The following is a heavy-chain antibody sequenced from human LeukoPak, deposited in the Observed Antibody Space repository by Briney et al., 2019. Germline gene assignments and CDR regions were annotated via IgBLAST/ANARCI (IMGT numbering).Heavy chain of an antibody. CDR1: GYTFTGYY. CDR3: ARPAHGTDYYDSSGPYYFDY. J-gene: IGHJ4*02. Sequence: GASVKVSCKASGYTFTGYYMHWVRQAPGQGLEWMGWINPNSGGTNYAQKFQGRVTMTRDTSISTAYMELSRLRSDDTAVYYCARPAHGTDYYDSSGPYYFDYWGQGTLVTVSS. V-gene: IGHV1-2*02. CDR2: INPNSGGT. D-gene: IGHD3-22*01.